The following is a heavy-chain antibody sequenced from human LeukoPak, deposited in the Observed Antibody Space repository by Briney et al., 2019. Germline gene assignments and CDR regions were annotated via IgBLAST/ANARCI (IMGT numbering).Heavy chain of an antibody. CDR2: ISAYNGNT. Sequence: ASVKVSCKASGYTFNTYAMNWVRQAPGQGLEWMGWISAYNGNTNYAQKLQGRVTMTTDTSTSTAYMELRSLRSDDTAVYYCARRSAAASDYWGQGTLVTVSS. CDR3: ARRSAAASDY. V-gene: IGHV1-18*01. J-gene: IGHJ4*02. D-gene: IGHD5-24*01. CDR1: GYTFNTYA.